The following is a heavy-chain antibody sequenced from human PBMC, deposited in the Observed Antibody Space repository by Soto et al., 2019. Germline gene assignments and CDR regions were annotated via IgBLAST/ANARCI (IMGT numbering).Heavy chain of an antibody. CDR3: AKAGADVLRFLEWLLPYFDY. CDR2: ISGSGGST. J-gene: IGHJ4*02. D-gene: IGHD3-3*01. Sequence: SLRLSCAASGFTFSSYAMSWVRQAPGKGLEWVSAISGSGGSTYYADSVKGRFTISRDNSKNTLYLQMNSLRAEDTAVYYCAKAGADVLRFLEWLLPYFDYWGQGTLVTVSS. CDR1: GFTFSSYA. V-gene: IGHV3-23*01.